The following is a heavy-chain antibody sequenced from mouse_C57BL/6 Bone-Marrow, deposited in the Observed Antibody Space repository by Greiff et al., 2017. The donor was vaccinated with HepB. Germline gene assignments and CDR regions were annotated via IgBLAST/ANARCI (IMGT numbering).Heavy chain of an antibody. D-gene: IGHD2-5*01. CDR3: APRDYSNYFYYFDY. J-gene: IGHJ2*01. CDR1: GYTFTSYT. V-gene: IGHV1-4*01. CDR2: INPSSGYT. Sequence: QVQLQQSGAELARPGASVKMSCKASGYTFTSYTMHWVKQGPGQGLEWIGYINPSSGYTKYNQKFKDKATLTADKSSSTAYMQLSSLTSEDSAVYYCAPRDYSNYFYYFDYWGQGTTLTVSS.